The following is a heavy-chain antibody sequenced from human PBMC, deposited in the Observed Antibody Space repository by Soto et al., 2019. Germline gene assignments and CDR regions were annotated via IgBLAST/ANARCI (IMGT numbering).Heavy chain of an antibody. Sequence: GGSLRLSCAASGFTFSTYWMSWVRQAPGKGLEWVANIKDDGSHKYYVDSVKGRFTIPRDNAKNSLYLQMNSLGAEDTAVYYCARAYSSGWDFQHWGQGTLVTVSS. V-gene: IGHV3-7*03. CDR1: GFTFSTYW. D-gene: IGHD6-19*01. J-gene: IGHJ1*01. CDR3: ARAYSSGWDFQH. CDR2: IKDDGSHK.